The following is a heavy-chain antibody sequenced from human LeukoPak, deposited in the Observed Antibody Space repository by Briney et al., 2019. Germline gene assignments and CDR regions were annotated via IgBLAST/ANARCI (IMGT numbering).Heavy chain of an antibody. J-gene: IGHJ5*02. CDR2: IYSGGST. CDR3: ARYSSSWYGNWFDP. D-gene: IGHD6-13*01. CDR1: GFTVSSNY. Sequence: GGSLRLSCAASGFTVSSNYMSWVRQAPGKGLEWVSVIYSGGSTYYADSVKGRFTISRDNSKNTLYLQMNSLRAEDTAVYYCARYSSSWYGNWFDPWGQGTLVTASS. V-gene: IGHV3-66*02.